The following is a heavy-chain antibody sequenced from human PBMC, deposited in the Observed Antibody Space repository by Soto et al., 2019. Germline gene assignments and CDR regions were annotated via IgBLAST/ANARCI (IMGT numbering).Heavy chain of an antibody. J-gene: IGHJ6*03. Sequence: GGSLRLSCAASGFTVSSNYMSWVRQAPGKGLEWVSVIYSGGSTYYADSVKGRFTISRDNSKNTLYLQMNSLRAEDTAVYYCARTEGTFYSSGQEYYYYYYMDVWGKGTTVTVSS. CDR3: ARTEGTFYSSGQEYYYYYYMDV. CDR2: IYSGGST. CDR1: GFTVSSNY. V-gene: IGHV3-66*01. D-gene: IGHD6-19*01.